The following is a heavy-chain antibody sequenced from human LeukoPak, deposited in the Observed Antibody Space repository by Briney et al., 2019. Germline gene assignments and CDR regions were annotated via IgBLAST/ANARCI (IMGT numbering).Heavy chain of an antibody. CDR3: ARDQFFIVPAANWFDP. V-gene: IGHV3-48*01. J-gene: IGHJ5*02. CDR2: ISSSSSTI. D-gene: IGHD2-2*01. Sequence: PGGSLRLSCAASGFTFSSYGMSWVRQAPGKGLEWVSYISSSSSTIYYADSVKGRFTISRDNAKNSLYLQMNSLRAEDTAVYYCARDQFFIVPAANWFDPWGQGTLVTVSS. CDR1: GFTFSSYG.